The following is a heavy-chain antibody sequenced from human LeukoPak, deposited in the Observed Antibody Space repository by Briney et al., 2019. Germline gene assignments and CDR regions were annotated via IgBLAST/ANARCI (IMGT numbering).Heavy chain of an antibody. V-gene: IGHV3-23*01. CDR2: ISVSGDST. Sequence: GGSLRLSCAASGFTFSSYAMIWVRQAPGMGLDWVSAISVSGDSTYYGDSVKGRFTISRDDSKNTLYLQMNSLRVGDTAVYYCAKPRDGYNIFDFWGQGTLVTVSS. J-gene: IGHJ4*02. CDR1: GFTFSSYA. D-gene: IGHD5-24*01. CDR3: AKPRDGYNIFDF.